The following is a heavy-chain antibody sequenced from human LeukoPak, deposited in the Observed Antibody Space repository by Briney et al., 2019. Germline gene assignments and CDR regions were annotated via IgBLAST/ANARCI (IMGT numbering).Heavy chain of an antibody. Sequence: PGGSLRLSCTASGFTFSDYYMSWIRQAPGKGLEWLSYISVGGNTVSYAESAKGRFTISRDNAKNSVFLQIDGLRVEDTAMYYCARDRQFRLHDPWGQGILVTVSS. D-gene: IGHD3-16*01. CDR1: GFTFSDYY. CDR3: ARDRQFRLHDP. V-gene: IGHV3-11*01. CDR2: ISVGGNTV. J-gene: IGHJ5*02.